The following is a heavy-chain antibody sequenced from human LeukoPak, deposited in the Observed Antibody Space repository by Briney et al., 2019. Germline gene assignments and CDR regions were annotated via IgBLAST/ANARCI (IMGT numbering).Heavy chain of an antibody. V-gene: IGHV1-18*01. CDR1: GYTFSSYG. CDR3: ARDRSFFDY. CDR2: ISAYNGNT. D-gene: IGHD3-10*01. Sequence: GASVKVSYKASGYTFSSYGISWVRQAPGQGLEWMGWISAYNGNTNYAQKLQDRVTMTTDTSTNTAYMELRSLRSDDTAVYYCARDRSFFDYWGQGTLVTVSS. J-gene: IGHJ4*02.